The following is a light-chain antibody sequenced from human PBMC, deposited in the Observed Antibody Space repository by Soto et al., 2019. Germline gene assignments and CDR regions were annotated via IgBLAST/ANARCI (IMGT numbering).Light chain of an antibody. V-gene: IGKV1-8*01. Sequence: AIRMTQSPSSFSASTGDRVTITCRASQAISSYLAWYQQKPGKAPKLLVYAASTLQYGVPSRFSGSGSGTDFTLTISCLQSEDFATYFCQQYHTYPQTFGQGTKVDIK. CDR1: QAISSY. CDR3: QQYHTYPQT. J-gene: IGKJ2*01. CDR2: AAS.